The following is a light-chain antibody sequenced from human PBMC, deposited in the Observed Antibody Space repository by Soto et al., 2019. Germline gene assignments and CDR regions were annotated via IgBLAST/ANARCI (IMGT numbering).Light chain of an antibody. CDR3: SSYTSRSSLVV. V-gene: IGLV2-14*01. CDR2: EVS. CDR1: SSDVGGYNF. Sequence: QSVLTQPASVSGSPGQSITISCSGTSSDVGGYNFVSWYQQHPGKAPNLMIYEVSNRSSGVSNRFSGSKAGNTSSLTISGLPEEDDADYYCSSYTSRSSLVVFGGGTKLTVL. J-gene: IGLJ2*01.